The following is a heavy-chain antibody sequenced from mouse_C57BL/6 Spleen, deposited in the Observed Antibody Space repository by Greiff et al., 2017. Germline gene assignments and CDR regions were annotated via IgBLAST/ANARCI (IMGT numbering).Heavy chain of an antibody. Sequence: QVQLQQSGAELARPGASVKLSCKASGYTFTSYGISWVKQRTGQGLEWIGEIYPRSGNTYYNEKFKGKATLTADKSSSTPYMELRSLTSEDSAVYFCARLGYYGSSPYYFDYWGQGTTLTVSS. V-gene: IGHV1-81*01. J-gene: IGHJ2*01. CDR1: GYTFTSYG. D-gene: IGHD1-1*01. CDR3: ARLGYYGSSPYYFDY. CDR2: IYPRSGNT.